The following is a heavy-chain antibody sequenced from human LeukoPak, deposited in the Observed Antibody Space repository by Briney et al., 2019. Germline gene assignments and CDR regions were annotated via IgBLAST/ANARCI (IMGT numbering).Heavy chain of an antibody. J-gene: IGHJ5*02. CDR1: DDSISRDF. V-gene: IGHV4-59*12. Sequence: SETLSLTCTASDDSISRDFWTWIRQPPGKGLEWIGYIRYSGRTEYNPSLKSRVSMSVDTSKNQFSLKLSSVTAADTAVYYCARASYYRGSGSYFNPWFDPWGQGTLVTVSS. CDR2: IRYSGRT. CDR3: ARASYYRGSGSYFNPWFDP. D-gene: IGHD3-10*01.